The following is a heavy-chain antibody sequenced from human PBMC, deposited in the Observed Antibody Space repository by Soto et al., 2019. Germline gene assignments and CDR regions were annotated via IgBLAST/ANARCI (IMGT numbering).Heavy chain of an antibody. D-gene: IGHD2-15*01. CDR2: IDPSDSYT. V-gene: IGHV5-10-1*01. CDR1: VYSFTSYW. CDR3: ARDYCSGGSCYFYYYGMDV. Sequence: GESLKISCKGSVYSFTSYWISWVRQMPGKGLEWMGRIDPSDSYTNYSPSFQGHVTISADKSISTAYLQWSSLTASDTAMYYCARDYCSGGSCYFYYYGMDVWGQGTTVTVSS. J-gene: IGHJ6*02.